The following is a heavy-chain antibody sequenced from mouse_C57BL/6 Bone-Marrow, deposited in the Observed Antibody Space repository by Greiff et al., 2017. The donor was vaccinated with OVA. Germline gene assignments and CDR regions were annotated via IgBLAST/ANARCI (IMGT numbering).Heavy chain of an antibody. Sequence: QVQLQQSGAELVKPGASVKMSCKASGYTFTSYWLTWVKQRPGQGLEWIGDIYPGSGSTNYNEKFKSKATLTVDTSSSTAYMQLSSLTSEDSAVYYCARGGSSPAWFAYWGQGTLVTVSA. D-gene: IGHD1-1*01. V-gene: IGHV1-55*01. CDR3: ARGGSSPAWFAY. CDR2: IYPGSGST. J-gene: IGHJ3*01. CDR1: GYTFTSYW.